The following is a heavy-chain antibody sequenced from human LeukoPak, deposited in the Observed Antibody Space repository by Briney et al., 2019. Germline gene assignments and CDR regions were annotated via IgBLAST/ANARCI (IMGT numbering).Heavy chain of an antibody. D-gene: IGHD5-24*01. V-gene: IGHV4-34*01. CDR3: ARALRTPHRLMATSY. CDR1: GRSLSVYY. J-gene: IGHJ4*02. Sequence: SETLSLTCAVYGRSLSVYYWSSTRQPPGTGLEWIGEINHSGSTNYNPSLKSRVTISVDTSKNHFSVKLSSVTPADPAVYSGARALRTPHRLMATSYWGQGTLGTVSS. CDR2: INHSGST.